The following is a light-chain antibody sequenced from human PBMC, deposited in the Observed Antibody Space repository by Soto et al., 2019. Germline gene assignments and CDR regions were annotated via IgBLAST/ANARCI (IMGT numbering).Light chain of an antibody. CDR1: QSVSSY. Sequence: EIVLTQSPATLSLSPGERATLSCRASQSVSSYLAWYQQKPGQAPRLLIYDASNRATGIPARFSGSGSGIDFTLTISSLEPEDFAVYYCQQRSNWPKFTFGPGTKVDIK. V-gene: IGKV3-11*01. CDR3: QQRSNWPKFT. J-gene: IGKJ3*01. CDR2: DAS.